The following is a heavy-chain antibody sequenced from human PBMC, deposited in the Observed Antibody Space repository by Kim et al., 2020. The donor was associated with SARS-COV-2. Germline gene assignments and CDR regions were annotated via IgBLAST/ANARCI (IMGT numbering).Heavy chain of an antibody. Sequence: SVKVSCKASGGTFSSYAISWVRQAPGQGLEWMGGIIPIFVTANYAQKFQGRVTITADESTSTAYMELSSLRSEDTAVYYCARHKRDIVVVVAATRYYYYGMDVWGQGTTVTVSS. D-gene: IGHD2-15*01. V-gene: IGHV1-69*13. CDR1: GGTFSSYA. J-gene: IGHJ6*02. CDR3: ARHKRDIVVVVAATRYYYYGMDV. CDR2: IIPIFVTA.